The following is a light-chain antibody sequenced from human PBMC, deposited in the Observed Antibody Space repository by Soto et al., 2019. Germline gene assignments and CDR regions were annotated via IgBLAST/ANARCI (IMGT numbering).Light chain of an antibody. Sequence: EIVLTQSPGTLSLSPGEIATLSCRASQSVSSIYLAWYQQKPGQAPRLLIYGASSRATGIPDRFSGSGSGTDFTLNISRLEPEDFAVYYCQQYGSSPPWTFGQGTKVEIK. CDR1: QSVSSIY. V-gene: IGKV3-20*01. J-gene: IGKJ1*01. CDR3: QQYGSSPPWT. CDR2: GAS.